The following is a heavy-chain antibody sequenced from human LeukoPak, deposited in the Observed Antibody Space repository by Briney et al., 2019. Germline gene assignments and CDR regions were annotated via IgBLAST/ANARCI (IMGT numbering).Heavy chain of an antibody. J-gene: IGHJ5*02. V-gene: IGHV1-2*02. CDR3: ARALAAELNWFDP. CDR1: GYTFTGYY. CDR2: INPNSGGT. D-gene: IGHD2-15*01. Sequence: ASVKVSCKASGYTFTGYYMHWVRQAPGQGLEWMGWINPNSGGTNYAQKFQGRVTMTRDTSISTAYMELSRLRSDDTAVYYCARALAAELNWFDPWGQGTLVTVSS.